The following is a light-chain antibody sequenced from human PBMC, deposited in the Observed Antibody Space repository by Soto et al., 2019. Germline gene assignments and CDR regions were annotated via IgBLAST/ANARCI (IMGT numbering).Light chain of an antibody. Sequence: DIQLTQSPSFLSASVGDRVTITCRASQGISSYLAWYQQKPGKAPKLLIYAASTLQSGVPSRFSGSGSGTDFTLTISSLQPEYFATYYCQQLNSYPITFGQGTRLEIK. J-gene: IGKJ5*01. CDR2: AAS. V-gene: IGKV1-9*01. CDR1: QGISSY. CDR3: QQLNSYPIT.